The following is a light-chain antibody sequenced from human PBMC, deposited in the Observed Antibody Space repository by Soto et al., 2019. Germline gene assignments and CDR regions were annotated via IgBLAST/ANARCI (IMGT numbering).Light chain of an antibody. CDR2: EVS. Sequence: QSALTQPPSASGSPGQSVTISCTGTSSDVGGYNYVSWYQQHPCNAPQLMIYEVSTLPSGFPDSFSGSKSGNTASLTVSGLQAEDEADYYCSSYAVSNNFVVFGGGTKVTVL. J-gene: IGLJ2*01. V-gene: IGLV2-8*01. CDR1: SSDVGGYNY. CDR3: SSYAVSNNFVV.